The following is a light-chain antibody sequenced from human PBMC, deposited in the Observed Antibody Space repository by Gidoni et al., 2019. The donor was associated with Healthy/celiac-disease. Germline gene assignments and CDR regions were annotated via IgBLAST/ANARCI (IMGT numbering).Light chain of an antibody. CDR3: QQYYSTPRT. V-gene: IGKV4-1*01. J-gene: IGKJ1*01. CDR2: WAS. CDR1: QSVLCSPNSKNY. Sequence: IVMTQSPDFLAVSLGERATINCKSSQSVLCSPNSKNYLAWYQQKPGQPPKLLIYWASTRESGVPDRFSGSGSGADFTLTISSLQAEDVAVYYCQQYYSTPRTFXXXTKVEIK.